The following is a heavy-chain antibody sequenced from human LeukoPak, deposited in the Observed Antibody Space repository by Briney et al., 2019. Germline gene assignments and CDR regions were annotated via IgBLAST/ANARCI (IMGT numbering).Heavy chain of an antibody. CDR2: IYSGGST. Sequence: PGGSLRLSCAASGFTVSSNYMTWVRQAPGKGLEWVSVIYSGGSTYYADSVKGRFTISRDNSKNTLYLQMNSLRAEDTAVYYCARGPLYYYDSNVRFDYWGQGTLVTVSS. CDR1: GFTVSSNY. V-gene: IGHV3-53*01. CDR3: ARGPLYYYDSNVRFDY. J-gene: IGHJ4*02. D-gene: IGHD3-22*01.